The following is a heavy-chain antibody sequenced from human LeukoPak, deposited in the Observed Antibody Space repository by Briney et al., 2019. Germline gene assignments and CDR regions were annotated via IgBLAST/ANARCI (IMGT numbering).Heavy chain of an antibody. CDR1: GFTFSSYE. J-gene: IGHJ4*02. Sequence: GGSLRLSCAASGFTFSSYEMNWVRQAPGKGLEWVSYSSSGGGTIYHADSVRGRFTISRDNAKNSLYLHMTSLRAEDTAVYYCARQKDRGAIVGSLDYWGQGTLVTVSS. V-gene: IGHV3-48*03. CDR2: SSSGGGTI. CDR3: ARQKDRGAIVGSLDY. D-gene: IGHD3-16*02.